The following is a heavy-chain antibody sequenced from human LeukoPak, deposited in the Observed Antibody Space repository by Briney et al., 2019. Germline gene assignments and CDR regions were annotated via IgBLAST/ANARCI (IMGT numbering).Heavy chain of an antibody. CDR1: GGSFSGYY. D-gene: IGHD5-18*01. J-gene: IGHJ6*03. Sequence: PSETLSLTCAVYGGSFSGYYWSWIRQPPGKGLEWIGEINHSGSTNYNPSLKSRVTISVDTSKNQFSLKLSSVTAADTAVYYCAREAVDTATVYYYYYYMDVWGKGTTVTISS. CDR3: AREAVDTATVYYYYYYMDV. CDR2: INHSGST. V-gene: IGHV4-34*01.